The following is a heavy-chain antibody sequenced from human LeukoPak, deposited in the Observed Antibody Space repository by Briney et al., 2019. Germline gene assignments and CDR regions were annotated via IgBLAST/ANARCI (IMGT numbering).Heavy chain of an antibody. Sequence: PGGSLRLSCAVSGFTFSSYSMNWVRQAPGKGLEWVSYISSSSSTIYYADSVKGRFTISRDNAKNSLYLQMNSLRAEDTAVYYCARELSNSSGYYGYWGQGTLVTVSS. D-gene: IGHD3-22*01. J-gene: IGHJ4*02. CDR1: GFTFSSYS. CDR3: ARELSNSSGYYGY. CDR2: ISSSSSTI. V-gene: IGHV3-48*04.